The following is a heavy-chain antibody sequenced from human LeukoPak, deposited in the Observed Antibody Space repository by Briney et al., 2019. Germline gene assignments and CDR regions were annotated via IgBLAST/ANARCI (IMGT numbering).Heavy chain of an antibody. CDR3: ARGKGDNWNYGYFDY. V-gene: IGHV1-46*01. D-gene: IGHD1-7*01. J-gene: IGHJ4*02. Sequence: ASVTVSCKAFGYTFTSNYMHWVRQAPGQGPEWMGVISPSGGSTTYAQKFQGRVTLTRDMSTSTDYLELSSLRSEDTAVYYCARGKGDNWNYGYFDYWGQGTLVIVSS. CDR2: ISPSGGST. CDR1: GYTFTSNY.